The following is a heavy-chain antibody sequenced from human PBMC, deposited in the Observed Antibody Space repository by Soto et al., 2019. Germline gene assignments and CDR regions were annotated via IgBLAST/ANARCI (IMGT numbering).Heavy chain of an antibody. CDR3: ARSSRYFGWQNSYYYGMDV. V-gene: IGHV1-8*01. CDR2: MNPNSGNT. CDR1: GYTCTSYD. Sequence: ASVKVSCKSSGYTCTSYDINWVRQATGQGLEWMGWMNPNSGNTGYAQKFQGRVTMTRNTSISTAYMELSSLRSEDTAVYYCARSSRYFGWQNSYYYGMDVWGQGTTVTVSS. D-gene: IGHD3-9*01. J-gene: IGHJ6*02.